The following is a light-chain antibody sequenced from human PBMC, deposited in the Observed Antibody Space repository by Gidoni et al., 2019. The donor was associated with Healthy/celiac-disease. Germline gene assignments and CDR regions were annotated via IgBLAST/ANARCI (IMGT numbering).Light chain of an antibody. V-gene: IGLV3-1*01. CDR1: KLGDKY. CDR2: QDS. J-gene: IGLJ2*01. CDR3: QAWDSSTAV. Sequence: SYELTQPPSVSVSPGQTARITCSGDKLGDKYACWYQRKPGQSPVLVIYQDSKRPSGIPERFSGSNSGNTATLTISGTQAMDEADYYCQAWDSSTAVFGGGTKLTVL.